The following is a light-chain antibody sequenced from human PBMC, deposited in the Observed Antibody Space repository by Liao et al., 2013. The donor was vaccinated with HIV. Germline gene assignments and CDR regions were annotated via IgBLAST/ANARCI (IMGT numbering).Light chain of an antibody. CDR2: KDS. CDR1: NIGSKS. CDR3: QSADSSATYPV. Sequence: SYVLTQPPSVSVAPGKTARITCGENNIGSKSVHWYQQKSGQAPVLLIYKDSERPSGIPERFSGSSSGTTVTLTISGVQAEDEADYYCQSADSSATYPVFGGGTKLTVL. V-gene: IGLV3-25*03. J-gene: IGLJ3*02.